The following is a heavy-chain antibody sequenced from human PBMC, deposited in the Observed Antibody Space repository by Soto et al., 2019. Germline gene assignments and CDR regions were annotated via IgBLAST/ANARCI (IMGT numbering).Heavy chain of an antibody. D-gene: IGHD3-22*01. CDR3: AGGDYYHSSGYYFYYYTMDV. CDR1: GGSISSYY. V-gene: IGHV4-59*04. Sequence: PSETLSLTCTVSGGSISSYYWSWIRQPPGEGLEWIGNVYYGGSTYYNPSLKSRVTISVETSKSQFSLKLSSVTAADTAVYYCAGGDYYHSSGYYFYYYTMDVWGQGTTVTVSS. J-gene: IGHJ6*02. CDR2: VYYGGST.